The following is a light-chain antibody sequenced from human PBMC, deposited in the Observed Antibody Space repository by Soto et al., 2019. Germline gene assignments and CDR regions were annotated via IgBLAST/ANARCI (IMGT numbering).Light chain of an antibody. CDR1: ERILFSSSNQNS. Sequence: DIVLTQSQDSLAVSLGERASINCKSSERILFSSSNQNSLAWYQQKPGQPPKLLIYWASTRESGVPDRFSGSGSGTDFTLTISSLKAEDVAVYYCHQYYSIPLTFCGGSKVDI. CDR2: WAS. J-gene: IGKJ4*01. CDR3: HQYYSIPLT. V-gene: IGKV4-1*01.